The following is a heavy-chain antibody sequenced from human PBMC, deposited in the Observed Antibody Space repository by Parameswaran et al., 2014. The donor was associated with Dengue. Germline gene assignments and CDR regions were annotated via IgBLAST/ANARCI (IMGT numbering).Heavy chain of an antibody. J-gene: IGHJ4*02. V-gene: IGHV1-18*01. D-gene: IGHD2-2*01. CDR2: ISAYNGNT. CDR3: ARDSPIVVPAAYFDY. Sequence: WVRQAPGQGLEWMGWISAYNGNTNYAQKLQGRVTMTTDTSTSTAYMELRSLRSDDTAVYYCARDSPIVVPAAYFDYWGQGTLVTVSS.